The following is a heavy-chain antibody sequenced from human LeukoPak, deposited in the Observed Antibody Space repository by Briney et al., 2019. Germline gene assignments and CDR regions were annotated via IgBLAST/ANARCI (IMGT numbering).Heavy chain of an antibody. J-gene: IGHJ4*02. V-gene: IGHV3-48*03. CDR3: VRGRYCSGGTCYPSYDY. D-gene: IGHD2-15*01. CDR2: ITSSGNTI. CDR1: GFTFSSYG. Sequence: GGSLRHSCAASGFTFSSYGMHWVRQAPGKGLECVSYITSSGNTIYYADSVKGRFTISRDNAKYSLYLQMNSLRAEDTAVYYCVRGRYCSGGTCYPSYDYWGQGTLVTVSS.